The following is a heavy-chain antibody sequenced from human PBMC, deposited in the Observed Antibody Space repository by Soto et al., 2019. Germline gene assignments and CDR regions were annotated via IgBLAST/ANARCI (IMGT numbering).Heavy chain of an antibody. CDR2: IYYSGGT. D-gene: IGHD2-15*01. Sequence: SETLSLTCTVSGGPAGRGYYFWSWLRPPPGKGLERIGHIYYSGGTIYHPSLKSRVIISADTSKNQFSLKMSSVNAEDTAMYSGAREGCLVGSGLSGYPLVIHYWGQ. CDR3: AREGCLVGSGLSGYPLVIHY. J-gene: IGHJ4*02. CDR1: GGPAGRGYYF. V-gene: IGHV4-61*01.